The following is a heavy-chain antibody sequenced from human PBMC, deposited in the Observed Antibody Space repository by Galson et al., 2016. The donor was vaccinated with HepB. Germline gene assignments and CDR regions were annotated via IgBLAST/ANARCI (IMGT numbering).Heavy chain of an antibody. Sequence: SLRLSCAASGFIFSKYNIHWVRQAPGKGLEWVSSIGGDNPYIYYVDPVKGRFTISRDDAKTSVFLQMNSLKGEDTAVYFCARFGSIDYSDSSGFDYWGQGTLVTVSS. J-gene: IGHJ4*02. D-gene: IGHD3-22*01. CDR3: ARFGSIDYSDSSGFDY. V-gene: IGHV3-21*01. CDR2: IGGDNPYI. CDR1: GFIFSKYN.